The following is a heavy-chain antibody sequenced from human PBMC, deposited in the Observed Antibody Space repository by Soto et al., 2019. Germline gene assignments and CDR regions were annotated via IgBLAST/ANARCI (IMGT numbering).Heavy chain of an antibody. D-gene: IGHD5-18*01. V-gene: IGHV3-48*02. J-gene: IGHJ4*02. CDR2: ISSSSGTI. CDR3: ARDQVQSYSYGFYVD. CDR1: GFTFSSYS. Sequence: GGSLRLSCAASGFTFSSYSMNWVRQAPGKGLEWVSYISSSSGTIYYADSVKGRFTISRDNAKNSLYLQMDSLRDEDTAVYYCARDQVQSYSYGFYVDWGQGTLVTVSS.